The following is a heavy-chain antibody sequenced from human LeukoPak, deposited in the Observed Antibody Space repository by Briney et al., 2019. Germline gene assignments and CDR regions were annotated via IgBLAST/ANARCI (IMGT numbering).Heavy chain of an antibody. J-gene: IGHJ5*02. CDR1: GGTFSSYA. CDR2: IIPIFGTA. CDR3: ARDWSGLFDP. V-gene: IGHV1-69*13. Sequence: SVKVSCKASGGTFSSYAISWVRQAPGQGLEWMGGIIPIFGTANYAQKFQGRVTITADESTSTAYMELSSLRSEDTVVYYCARDWSGLFDPWGQGTLVTVSS. D-gene: IGHD3-3*01.